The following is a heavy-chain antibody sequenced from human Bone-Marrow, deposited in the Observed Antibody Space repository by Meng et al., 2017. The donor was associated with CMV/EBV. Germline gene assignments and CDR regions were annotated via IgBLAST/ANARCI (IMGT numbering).Heavy chain of an antibody. CDR1: GYTFTSYD. CDR3: ARFGVVVPAAPGGNCYYGMDV. D-gene: IGHD2-2*01. V-gene: IGHV1-8*01. Sequence: ASVKVSCKASGYTFTSYDINWVRQATGQGLEWMGWMNPNSGNTGYAQKFQGRVTMTRNTSISTAYMELSSLRSEDTAVYYCARFGVVVPAAPGGNCYYGMDVWGQGTTVTVSS. J-gene: IGHJ6*02. CDR2: MNPNSGNT.